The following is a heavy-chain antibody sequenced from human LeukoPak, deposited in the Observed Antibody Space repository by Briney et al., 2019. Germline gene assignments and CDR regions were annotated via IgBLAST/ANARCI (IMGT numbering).Heavy chain of an antibody. Sequence: GASVKVSRKASGYTFTSYYMHWVRQAPGQGLEWMGIINPSGGGTSYAQKFQGRVTMTRDTSTSTVYMELSSLRSEDTAVYYCAREGSVAGSSSPIGYYFDYWGQGALVTVSS. CDR2: INPSGGGT. CDR1: GYTFTSYY. J-gene: IGHJ4*02. V-gene: IGHV1-46*01. CDR3: AREGSVAGSSSPIGYYFDY. D-gene: IGHD6-19*01.